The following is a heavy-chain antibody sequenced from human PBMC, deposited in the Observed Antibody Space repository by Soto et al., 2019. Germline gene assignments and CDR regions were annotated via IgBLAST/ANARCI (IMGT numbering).Heavy chain of an antibody. CDR3: ARVYYGSGSYFGSGAFDI. J-gene: IGHJ3*02. Sequence: GGSLRLSCAASGFSFSDAWMNWVRQAPGKGLEYVSAISSNGGSTYYANSVKGRFTISRDNSKNTLYLQMGSLRAEDMAVYYCARVYYGSGSYFGSGAFDIWGQGTMVTVSS. CDR1: GFSFSDAW. D-gene: IGHD3-10*01. V-gene: IGHV3-64*01. CDR2: ISSNGGST.